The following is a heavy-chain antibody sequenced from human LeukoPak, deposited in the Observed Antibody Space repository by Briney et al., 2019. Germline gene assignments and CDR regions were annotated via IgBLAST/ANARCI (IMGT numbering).Heavy chain of an antibody. D-gene: IGHD6-19*01. CDR1: GFTFSSYA. V-gene: IGHV3-23*01. Sequence: GGSLRLSCAAPGFTFSSYAMSWVRQAPGKGLEWVSAISGSGGSTYYADSVKGRFTIPRDNSKNTLYLQMNSLRAEDTAVYYCAKDEGSGWYGVDYWGQGTLVTVSS. CDR2: ISGSGGST. J-gene: IGHJ4*02. CDR3: AKDEGSGWYGVDY.